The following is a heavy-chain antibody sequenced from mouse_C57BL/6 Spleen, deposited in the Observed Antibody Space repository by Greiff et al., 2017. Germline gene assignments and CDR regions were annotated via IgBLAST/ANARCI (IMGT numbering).Heavy chain of an antibody. CDR3: AMLLRGGWYFDV. V-gene: IGHV1-69*01. D-gene: IGHD1-1*01. Sequence: QVQLQQSVAELVMPGASVKLSCKASGYTITSYWMHWVKQRPGQGLEWIGEIDPSDSYTKYNPKFQGKSTLTADTSSSTAYMQLSSLTSEDSAVYDSAMLLRGGWYFDVWGTGTTVTVSS. CDR1: GYTITSYW. CDR2: IDPSDSYT. J-gene: IGHJ1*03.